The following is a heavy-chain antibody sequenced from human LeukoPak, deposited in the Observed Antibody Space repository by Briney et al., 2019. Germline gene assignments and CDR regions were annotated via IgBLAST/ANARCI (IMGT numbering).Heavy chain of an antibody. D-gene: IGHD3-9*01. Sequence: GGSLRLSCAASGFTFSNAWMSWVRQAPGKGLEWVGRIKSKTDGGTTDYAAPVKGRFTISRDDSKNTLYLQMNSLKTEGTAVYYCTTRLRYFDWTIYDFDYWGQGTLVTVSS. CDR2: IKSKTDGGTT. V-gene: IGHV3-15*01. J-gene: IGHJ4*02. CDR3: TTRLRYFDWTIYDFDY. CDR1: GFTFSNAW.